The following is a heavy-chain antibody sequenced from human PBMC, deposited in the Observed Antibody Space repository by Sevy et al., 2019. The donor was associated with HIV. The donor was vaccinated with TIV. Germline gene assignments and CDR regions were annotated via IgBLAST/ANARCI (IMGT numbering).Heavy chain of an antibody. D-gene: IGHD7-27*01. CDR3: ARRTNWGPYDY. CDR2: INSDGSST. CDR1: GFTFSSYW. Sequence: GGSRRLSCAASGFTFSSYWMHWVRQAPGKGLVWVSRINSDGSSTSYADSVKGRFTISRDNAKNTLYLQMNSLRAEDTAVYYCARRTNWGPYDYWGQGTLVTVSS. J-gene: IGHJ4*02. V-gene: IGHV3-74*01.